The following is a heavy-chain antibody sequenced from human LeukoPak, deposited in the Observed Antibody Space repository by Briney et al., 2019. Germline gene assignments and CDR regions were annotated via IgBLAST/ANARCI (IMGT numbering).Heavy chain of an antibody. V-gene: IGHV1-8*01. CDR2: MNPNSGNT. J-gene: IGHJ4*02. Sequence: GASVTVSCKASGYTFTSYDINWVRQATGQGLEWMGWMNPNSGNTGYAQKFQGRVTMTRNTSISTAYMELSSLRSEDTAVYYCARGPRVEYSGYEDYWGQGTLVTVSS. CDR3: ARGPRVEYSGYEDY. D-gene: IGHD5-12*01. CDR1: GYTFTSYD.